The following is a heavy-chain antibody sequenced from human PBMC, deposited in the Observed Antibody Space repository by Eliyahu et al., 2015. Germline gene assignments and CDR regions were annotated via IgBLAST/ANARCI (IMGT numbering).Heavy chain of an antibody. Sequence: QEQLAESGGGVVQPGRSLRRSCXXSXFTFNIYGMHWXRQAPGKGLEWVAITWYDGNRKYYADSVKGRFTISRDNSKNTVYLQMNSLRVEDTAVYYCARGLITGTNDAFDVWGQGTMVTVSS. D-gene: IGHD1-7*01. CDR2: TWYDGNRK. V-gene: IGHV3-33*01. J-gene: IGHJ3*01. CDR3: ARGLITGTNDAFDV. CDR1: XFTFNIYG.